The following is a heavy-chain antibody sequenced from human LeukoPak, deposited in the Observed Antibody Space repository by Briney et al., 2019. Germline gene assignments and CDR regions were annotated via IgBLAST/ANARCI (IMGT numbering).Heavy chain of an antibody. J-gene: IGHJ3*02. CDR1: GGSISSSTHY. CDR3: ARSYCSSSCYAVGAFDI. V-gene: IGHV4-39*01. CDR2: IHYSGST. D-gene: IGHD2-2*01. Sequence: SETLSLTCTVSGGSISSSTHYWGWIRQPPGKGLERMGSIHYSGSTYYNPSLKSRVTISVDMSKNQFSLKLSSVTAADTAVYYCARSYCSSSCYAVGAFDIWGQGTVVTVSS.